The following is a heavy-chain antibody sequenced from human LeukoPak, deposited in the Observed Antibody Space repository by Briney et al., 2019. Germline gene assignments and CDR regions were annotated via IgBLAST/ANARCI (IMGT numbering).Heavy chain of an antibody. CDR3: ARGHPPYYYYYYIDV. CDR1: GGSFSGYY. J-gene: IGHJ6*03. CDR2: INHSGST. V-gene: IGHV4-34*01. Sequence: SETLSLTCAVYGGSFSGYYWSWIRQPPGKGLEWIGEINHSGSTNYNPSLKSRVTISVDTSKNQFSLKLSSVTAADTAVYYCARGHPPYYYYYYIDVWGKGTTVTVSS.